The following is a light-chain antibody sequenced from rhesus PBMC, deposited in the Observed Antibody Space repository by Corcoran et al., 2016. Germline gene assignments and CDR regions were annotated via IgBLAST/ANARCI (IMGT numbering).Light chain of an antibody. J-gene: IGKJ4*01. CDR3: LQIYTTPFT. CDR2: DAS. V-gene: IGKV1-94*01. CDR1: QGIRRE. Sequence: DIHMTQSPSSLSASVGDRVTVTCRASQGIRRELSWYQQKPGKAPKLLIYDASSLQTGVSSRFSGSGSGTDYTLTISSLQPEDVATYYCLQIYTTPFTFGGGTKVEI.